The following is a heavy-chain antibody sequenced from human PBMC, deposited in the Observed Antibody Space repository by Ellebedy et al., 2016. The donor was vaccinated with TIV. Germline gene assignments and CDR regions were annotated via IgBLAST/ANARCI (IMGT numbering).Heavy chain of an antibody. V-gene: IGHV1-46*01. CDR1: GYTFTSYY. Sequence: AASVKVSCKASGYTFTSYYMHWVRQAPGQGLEWMGIINPSGGSTSYAQKFQGRVTMTRDTSTSTVYMELSSLRSEDTAVYYCARGIHRIAAAGALDYWGQGTLVTVSS. J-gene: IGHJ4*02. CDR2: INPSGGST. CDR3: ARGIHRIAAAGALDY. D-gene: IGHD6-13*01.